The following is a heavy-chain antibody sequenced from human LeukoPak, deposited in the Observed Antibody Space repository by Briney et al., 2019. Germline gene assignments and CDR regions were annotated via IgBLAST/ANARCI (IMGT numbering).Heavy chain of an antibody. CDR1: GYTFTSHG. Sequence: ASVKVSCKASGYTFTSHGISWVRQAPGLGLEWMGWISAYNGNTNYAQKLQGRVTMTTDTSTSTAYMELRSLRSDDTAVYYCARVFPITMVRGVLDDYYGMDVWGKGTTVTVSS. CDR3: ARVFPITMVRGVLDDYYGMDV. CDR2: ISAYNGNT. J-gene: IGHJ6*04. V-gene: IGHV1-18*04. D-gene: IGHD3-10*01.